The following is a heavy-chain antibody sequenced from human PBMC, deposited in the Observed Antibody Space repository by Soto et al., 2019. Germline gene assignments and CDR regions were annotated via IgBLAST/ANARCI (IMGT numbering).Heavy chain of an antibody. CDR1: GFTFSIYG. Sequence: EVQLLESGGGLVQPGGSLRLSCAASGFTFSIYGMNWVRQTPGKGLEWGSAISGSGDTTYYADSVKGRFTSSRDNSKNTLFLQMNSLRAEDSAVYYCAKVDYYGSGNYYRQLDYWGQGTLVTVSS. CDR2: ISGSGDTT. V-gene: IGHV3-23*01. CDR3: AKVDYYGSGNYYRQLDY. D-gene: IGHD3-10*01. J-gene: IGHJ4*02.